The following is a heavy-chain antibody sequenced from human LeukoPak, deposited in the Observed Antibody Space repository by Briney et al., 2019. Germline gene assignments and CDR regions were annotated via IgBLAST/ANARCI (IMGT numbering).Heavy chain of an antibody. D-gene: IGHD2-2*02. J-gene: IGHJ4*02. Sequence: GGSLRLSCAASGFTFSSYSMNWVRQAPGKGLEWVSYISSSSSTIYYADSVKGRFTISRDNAKNSLYLQMNSLRAEDTAVYYCARDLYCSSTSCYKGANQGAVDYWGQGTLVTVSS. CDR2: ISSSSSTI. CDR3: ARDLYCSSTSCYKGANQGAVDY. CDR1: GFTFSSYS. V-gene: IGHV3-48*01.